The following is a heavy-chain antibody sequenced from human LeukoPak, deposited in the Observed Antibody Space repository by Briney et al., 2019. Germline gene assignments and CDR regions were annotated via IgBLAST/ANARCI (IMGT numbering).Heavy chain of an antibody. J-gene: IGHJ4*02. Sequence: PGGSLRLSCAASGFTVKSNYMSWVRQAPGKGLEWVSVIYIGGTTYYADSVKGRFTISRGNSKNTLYLQMSSLRAEDTAVYYCARDYYGSGSYYHQDWGQGTLVTVSS. CDR1: GFTVKSNY. V-gene: IGHV3-66*01. D-gene: IGHD3-10*01. CDR2: IYIGGTT. CDR3: ARDYYGSGSYYHQD.